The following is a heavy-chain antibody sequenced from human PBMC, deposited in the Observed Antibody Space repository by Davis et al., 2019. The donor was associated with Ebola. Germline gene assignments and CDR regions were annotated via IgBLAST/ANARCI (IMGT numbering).Heavy chain of an antibody. CDR2: IYYSGST. CDR1: GGSISSSSYY. CDR3: ARDRSETYSNYYYYYGMDV. J-gene: IGHJ6*02. D-gene: IGHD4-11*01. Sequence: SETLSLTCTVSGGSISSSSYYWGWIRQPPGKGLEWIGSIYYSGSTYYNPSLKIRVTISVDTSKNQFSLKLSSVTAADTAVYYCARDRSETYSNYYYYYGMDVWGQGTTVTVSS. V-gene: IGHV4-39*07.